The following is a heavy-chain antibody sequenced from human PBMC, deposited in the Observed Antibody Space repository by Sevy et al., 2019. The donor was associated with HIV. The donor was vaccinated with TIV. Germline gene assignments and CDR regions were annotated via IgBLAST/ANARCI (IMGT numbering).Heavy chain of an antibody. CDR3: ARDAGYSVNWYPRFDP. V-gene: IGHV3-30*03. J-gene: IGHJ5*02. CDR2: ISYDGSHK. D-gene: IGHD6-13*01. CDR1: AFTFSTYA. Sequence: GGSLRRSCAASAFTFSTYAMHWVRQAPGKGLEWVAVISYDGSHKYYADSVKGRFTISRDDSKSSLYLQMNTLRAEDTAVYYCARDAGYSVNWYPRFDPWGQGTLVTVSS.